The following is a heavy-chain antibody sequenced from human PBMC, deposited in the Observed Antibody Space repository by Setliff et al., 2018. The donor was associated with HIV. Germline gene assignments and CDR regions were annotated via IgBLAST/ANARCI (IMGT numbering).Heavy chain of an antibody. D-gene: IGHD2-15*01. Sequence: SETLSLTCTVSGGSISRGDYYWNWIRQPAGKGLEWIGHIYTSGSTSGSTYYNPSLKSRVIISVDMSKNQFSLNLNSVAAADTAVYYCARDDRCSGGCCYSYWGQGALVTVSS. CDR1: GGSISRGDYY. CDR3: ARDDRCSGGCCYSY. V-gene: IGHV4-61*09. J-gene: IGHJ4*02. CDR2: IYTSGSTSGST.